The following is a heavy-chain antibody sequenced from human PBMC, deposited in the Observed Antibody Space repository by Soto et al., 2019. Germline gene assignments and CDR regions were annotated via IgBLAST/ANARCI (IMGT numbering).Heavy chain of an antibody. V-gene: IGHV1-18*04. Sequence: XSEEVSLKASWFTFIKYGFTWVRQAPGQGLEWMGWISAYNGDTHYAQKLQGRVTLTTDTSTSTAYMELRSLRSDDTAVYYCARKGTGQPLDYWGQGALVTAPQ. CDR3: ARKGTGQPLDY. CDR1: WFTFIKYG. CDR2: ISAYNGDT. J-gene: IGHJ4*02. D-gene: IGHD1-1*01.